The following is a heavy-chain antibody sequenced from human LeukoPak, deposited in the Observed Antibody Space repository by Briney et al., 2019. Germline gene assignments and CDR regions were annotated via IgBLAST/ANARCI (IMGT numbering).Heavy chain of an antibody. D-gene: IGHD2-15*01. CDR3: ARVLGYGWFDP. Sequence: GGSLRLSCAASGFIFSIYWMGWVRQAPGKGLEWVANIKQDGSQNYYVDSVKGRFTISRDNAKNSLYLQMNSLRVEDTAVFYCARVLGYGWFDPWGQGTLVTVSS. V-gene: IGHV3-7*01. CDR1: GFIFSIYW. CDR2: IKQDGSQN. J-gene: IGHJ5*02.